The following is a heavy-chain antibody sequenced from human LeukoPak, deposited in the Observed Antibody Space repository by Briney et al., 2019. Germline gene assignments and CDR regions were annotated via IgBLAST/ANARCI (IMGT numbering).Heavy chain of an antibody. CDR1: GSTFSSYA. Sequence: GGSLRLSCAASGSTFSSYAMSWVRQAPGKGLEWVSAISGSGGSTYYADSVKGRFTISRDNSKNTLYLQMNSLRAEDTAVYYCAKVGDYDFPYYYYYMDVWGKGTTVTVSS. CDR2: ISGSGGST. D-gene: IGHD3-3*01. V-gene: IGHV3-23*01. J-gene: IGHJ6*03. CDR3: AKVGDYDFPYYYYYMDV.